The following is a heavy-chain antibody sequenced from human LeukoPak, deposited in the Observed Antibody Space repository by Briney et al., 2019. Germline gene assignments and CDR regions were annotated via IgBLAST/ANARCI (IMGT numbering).Heavy chain of an antibody. CDR2: INPNSGGT. D-gene: IGHD3-10*01. J-gene: IGHJ5*02. CDR3: ARDIRTYYYGSGGSTNWFDP. CDR1: GYTFTGYY. V-gene: IGHV1-2*02. Sequence: ASVKVSCKASGYTFTGYYMHWVRQAPGQGLEWMGWINPNSGGTNYAQKFQGRVTMTRDTSISTAYMELSRLRSDDTAVYYCARDIRTYYYGSGGSTNWFDPWGQGTLVTVSS.